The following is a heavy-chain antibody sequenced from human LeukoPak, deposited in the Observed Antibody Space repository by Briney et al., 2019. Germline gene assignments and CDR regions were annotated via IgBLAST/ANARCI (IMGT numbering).Heavy chain of an antibody. CDR2: IYTSGST. V-gene: IGHV4-59*10. Sequence: SETLSLTCAVYGGSFSGYYWSWIRQPPGKGLEWIGRIYTSGSTNYNPSLKSRATMSVDTSKNQFSLKLSSVTAADTAVYYCARGRGAFDIWGQGTMVTVSS. CDR1: GGSFSGYY. J-gene: IGHJ3*02. CDR3: ARGRGAFDI.